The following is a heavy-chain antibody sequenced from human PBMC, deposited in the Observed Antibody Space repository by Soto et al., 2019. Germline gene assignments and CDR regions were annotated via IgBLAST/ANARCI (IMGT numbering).Heavy chain of an antibody. J-gene: IGHJ5*02. V-gene: IGHV3-23*01. CDR3: AKGGTGSTDWFDP. Sequence: EVQLLESGGGLVQPGGSLRLSCAAPGFTFSNYVMSWVRQAPGKGLEWVSTIRGGGITTYYADPVKGRFTISRDNSKNTLYLQMNSLRDEDSAVYYCAKGGTGSTDWFDPWGQGTLVTVSS. CDR1: GFTFSNYV. D-gene: IGHD1-7*01. CDR2: IRGGGITT.